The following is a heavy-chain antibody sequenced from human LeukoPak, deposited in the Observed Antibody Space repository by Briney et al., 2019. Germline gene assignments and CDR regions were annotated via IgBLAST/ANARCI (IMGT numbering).Heavy chain of an antibody. D-gene: IGHD6-19*01. Sequence: ESGPTLVNPTQTPTLTCTFSGFSLSDTAVGVHWIRRPPGKALEWLALVYWNDDNKYSPSLRSRLTVTKDSSKNQVVLTMTNMDPVDTATYYCTHSSGWTTDFWGQGILVTVSS. CDR2: VYWNDDN. CDR1: GFSLSDTAVG. J-gene: IGHJ4*02. V-gene: IGHV2-5*01. CDR3: THSSGWTTDF.